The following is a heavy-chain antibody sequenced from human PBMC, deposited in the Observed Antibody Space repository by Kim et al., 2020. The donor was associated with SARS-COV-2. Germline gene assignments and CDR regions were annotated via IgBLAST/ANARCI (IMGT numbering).Heavy chain of an antibody. CDR3: ARKDCSGGSCAFDP. Sequence: AASVKGRFTISRDNAKNTLYLHMNSLRAEDTALYYCARKDCSGGSCAFDPWGQGTLVTVSS. V-gene: IGHV3-74*01. J-gene: IGHJ5*02. D-gene: IGHD2-15*01.